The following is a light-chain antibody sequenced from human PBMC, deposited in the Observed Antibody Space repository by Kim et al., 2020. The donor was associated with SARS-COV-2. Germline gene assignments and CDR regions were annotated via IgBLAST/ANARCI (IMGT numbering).Light chain of an antibody. Sequence: SVSPGQTASITCSGNKLGDKFVCWYQQKPGQSPVLVIHEDSKRPSGIPERFSGSNSGNTATLTISGTQSMDEADYYCQAWDSSTVVFGGGTRLTVL. CDR2: EDS. V-gene: IGLV3-1*01. CDR1: KLGDKF. J-gene: IGLJ2*01. CDR3: QAWDSSTVV.